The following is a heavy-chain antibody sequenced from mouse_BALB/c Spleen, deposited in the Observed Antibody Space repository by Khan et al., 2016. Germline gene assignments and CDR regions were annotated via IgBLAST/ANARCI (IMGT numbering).Heavy chain of an antibody. D-gene: IGHD1-2*01. CDR3: AKLYYGYYAMDY. V-gene: IGHV9-1*02. Sequence: QVQLQQSGPELKKPGETVKISCKASGYTFTNYGMNWVKQAPGKGLKWMGWINTYTGEPTYADDFKGRFAFSLETSASTAYLQINNLKNEDMATYFCAKLYYGYYAMDYWGQGTSVTVSS. J-gene: IGHJ4*01. CDR1: GYTFTNYG. CDR2: INTYTGEP.